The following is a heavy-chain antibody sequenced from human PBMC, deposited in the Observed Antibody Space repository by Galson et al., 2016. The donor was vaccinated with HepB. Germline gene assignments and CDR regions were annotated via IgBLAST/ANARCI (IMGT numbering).Heavy chain of an antibody. CDR2: MNPNSGNT. D-gene: IGHD1-26*01. CDR1: GYTFTNYD. Sequence: SVKVSCKASGYTFTNYDINWVRQAAGQGLEWMAWMNPNSGNTGYAQKFQGRVTLTRDTSISTAYMELTSLTSEDTAVYYCATASSGTYFRYWYLDLWGRGTLVTVSS. CDR3: ATASSGTYFRYWYLDL. J-gene: IGHJ2*01. V-gene: IGHV1-8*02.